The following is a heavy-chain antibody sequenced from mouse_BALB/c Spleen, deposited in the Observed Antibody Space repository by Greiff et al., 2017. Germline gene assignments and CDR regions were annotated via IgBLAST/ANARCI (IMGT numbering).Heavy chain of an antibody. D-gene: IGHD4-1*01. CDR2: ISDGGSYT. Sequence: EVKLMESGGGLVKPGGSLKLSCAASGFTFSDYYMYWVRQTPEKRLEWVATISDGGSYTYYPDSVKGRFTISRDNAKNNLYLQMSSLKSEDTAMYYCARDLTGTGYFDYWGQGTTLTVSS. J-gene: IGHJ2*01. V-gene: IGHV5-4*02. CDR3: ARDLTGTGYFDY. CDR1: GFTFSDYY.